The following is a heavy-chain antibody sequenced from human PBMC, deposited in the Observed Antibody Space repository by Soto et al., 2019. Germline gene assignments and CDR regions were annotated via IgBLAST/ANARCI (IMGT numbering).Heavy chain of an antibody. CDR3: ARVRRNTYYYGSGNQHIDSYSDY. Sequence: GGSLRLSCEASGFIFSGYWMSWVRQAPGKGLEWVANIKEDGSERYYVDSVKGRFTIFRDNAKKSLFLQMNSLRVEDTAIYYCARVRRNTYYYGSGNQHIDSYSDYWGQGTLVTVSS. V-gene: IGHV3-7*04. J-gene: IGHJ4*01. CDR1: GFIFSGYW. D-gene: IGHD3-10*01. CDR2: IKEDGSER.